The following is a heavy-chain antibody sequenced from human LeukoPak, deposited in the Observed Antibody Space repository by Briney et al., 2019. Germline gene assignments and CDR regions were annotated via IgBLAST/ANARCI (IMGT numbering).Heavy chain of an antibody. V-gene: IGHV1-2*02. D-gene: IGHD2-21*02. J-gene: IGHJ4*02. CDR3: ARVAYCGGDCHYYFDY. Sequence: ASVKVSCKASGYTFTGYYMHWVRQAPGQGLEWMGWINPDNGGTNYGQKFQGRVTMTRDTSTSTAYMELSRLRSDDTAVYYCARVAYCGGDCHYYFDYWGQGTLVTVSS. CDR1: GYTFTGYY. CDR2: INPDNGGT.